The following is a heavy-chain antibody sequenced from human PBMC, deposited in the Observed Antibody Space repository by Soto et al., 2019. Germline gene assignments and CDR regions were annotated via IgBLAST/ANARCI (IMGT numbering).Heavy chain of an antibody. D-gene: IGHD2-15*01. Sequence: EVHLVEPGGGLVKPGGSLRLSCAVSGFTFSSCTMNWVRQAPGKGLEWVSSISPSTSHIYYADSVKGRITISRDNARNSLFLQRNSLRAEDRAVYYCSGCSGGACHQNYGMDVWGQGTTVTVSS. V-gene: IGHV3-21*01. CDR1: GFTFSSCT. CDR3: SGCSGGACHQNYGMDV. CDR2: ISPSTSHI. J-gene: IGHJ6*02.